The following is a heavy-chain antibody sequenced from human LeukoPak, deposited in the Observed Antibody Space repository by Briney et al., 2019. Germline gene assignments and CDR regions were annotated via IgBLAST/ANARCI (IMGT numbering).Heavy chain of an antibody. D-gene: IGHD2-15*01. CDR3: ARDGPNCSGGSCSVI. Sequence: ASAKVSCKASGYTFTSYGISWVRQAPGQGLEWMGWISAYNGNTNYAQKLQGRVTMTTDTSTSTAYMELRSLRSDDTAVYYCARDGPNCSGGSCSVIWGQGTMVTVSS. CDR2: ISAYNGNT. CDR1: GYTFTSYG. V-gene: IGHV1-18*01. J-gene: IGHJ3*02.